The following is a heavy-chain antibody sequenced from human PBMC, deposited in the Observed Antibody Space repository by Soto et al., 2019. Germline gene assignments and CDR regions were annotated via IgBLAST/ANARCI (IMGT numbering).Heavy chain of an antibody. J-gene: IGHJ4*02. Sequence: GASVKVSCKASGYTFTSYAMHWVRQAPGQGLEWMGGIIPIFGTANYAQKFQGRVTMTTDTSTSTAYMELRSLRSDDTAVYYCARDNDYSGSPGGIDYWGQGTLVTVSS. CDR1: GYTFTSYA. D-gene: IGHD1-26*01. CDR2: IIPIFGTA. V-gene: IGHV1-69*05. CDR3: ARDNDYSGSPGGIDY.